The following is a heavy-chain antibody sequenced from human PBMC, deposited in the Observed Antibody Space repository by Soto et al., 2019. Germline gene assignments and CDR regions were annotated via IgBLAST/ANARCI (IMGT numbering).Heavy chain of an antibody. CDR1: GFTFSDHY. Sequence: GGSLRLSCAASGFTFSDHYMDWVRQAPGKGLEWVGRTRNKANSYTTEYAASVKGRFTISRDDSKNSLYLQMNSLKTEDTAVYYCASLAARDAFDILGQGTMVTVSS. D-gene: IGHD6-6*01. CDR3: ASLAARDAFDI. CDR2: TRNKANSYTT. V-gene: IGHV3-72*01. J-gene: IGHJ3*02.